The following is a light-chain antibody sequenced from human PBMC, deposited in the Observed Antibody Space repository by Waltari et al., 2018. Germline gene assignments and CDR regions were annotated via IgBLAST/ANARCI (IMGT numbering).Light chain of an antibody. CDR2: GKN. CDR3: NSRDSSGNHVV. CDR1: SLRSYY. V-gene: IGLV3-19*01. Sequence: SSELTQDPAVSVALGQTVRITCQGDSLRSYYVSWYQQKTGQAPVLVIYGKNNRPSGIPDRFSGSSSGNTASLTITGAQAEDEADYYCNSRDSSGNHVVFGGGTKLTVL. J-gene: IGLJ2*01.